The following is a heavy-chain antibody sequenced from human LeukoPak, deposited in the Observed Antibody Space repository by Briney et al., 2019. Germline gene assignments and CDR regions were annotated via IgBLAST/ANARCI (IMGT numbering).Heavy chain of an antibody. CDR3: ARVQSDYDFWSGYLSPFDY. D-gene: IGHD3-3*01. CDR2: INSDGSST. V-gene: IGHV3-74*01. J-gene: IGHJ4*02. Sequence: GGSLRLSCAASGFTFSSYWMHWVRQAPGKGLVWVSRINSDGSSTSYADSVKGRFTISRDNAKNTLYLQMNSLRAEDTAVYYCARVQSDYDFWSGYLSPFDYWGQGTLVTVSS. CDR1: GFTFSSYW.